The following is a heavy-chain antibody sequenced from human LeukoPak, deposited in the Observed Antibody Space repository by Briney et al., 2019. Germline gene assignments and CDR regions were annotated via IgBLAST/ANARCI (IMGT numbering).Heavy chain of an antibody. CDR1: GGSMSSYY. CDR2: IYHSGST. D-gene: IGHD2-8*01. Sequence: SETLSLTCSVSGGSMSSYYWSWIRQSPGKGLEWIGYIYHSGSTDYNSSLKSRVTISEDTSKKQFSLKVSSVTAADTAVYYCARDRVVLRGPDYWGQGTLVTVSS. J-gene: IGHJ4*02. CDR3: ARDRVVLRGPDY. V-gene: IGHV4-59*01.